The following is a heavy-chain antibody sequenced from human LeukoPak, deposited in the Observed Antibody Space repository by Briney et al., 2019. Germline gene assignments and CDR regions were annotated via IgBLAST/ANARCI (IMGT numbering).Heavy chain of an antibody. CDR1: GYTFTSYG. Sequence: ASVKVSCKASGYTFTSYGISWVRQAPGQGLEWMGWISAYNGNTNYAQKFQGRVTMTRDTSISTAYMELSRLRSDDTAVYYCARGIRTAMVYLSYDYMDVWGKGTTVTVSS. V-gene: IGHV1-18*01. J-gene: IGHJ6*03. D-gene: IGHD5-18*01. CDR3: ARGIRTAMVYLSYDYMDV. CDR2: ISAYNGNT.